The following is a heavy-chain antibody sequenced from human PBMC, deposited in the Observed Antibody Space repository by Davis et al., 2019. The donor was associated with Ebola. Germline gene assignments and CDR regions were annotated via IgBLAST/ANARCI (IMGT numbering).Heavy chain of an antibody. CDR1: GFTFSSYW. Sequence: GGSLRLSCAAPGFTFSSYWMTWVGQAPGKGLEWVANITQDGSEKYYVDSVKGRFTISRDNAKNSLYLQMNSLRDEDTAVYYCARDSWTYYDFWSGSTFRYWGQGTLVTVSS. D-gene: IGHD3-3*01. V-gene: IGHV3-7*01. CDR2: ITQDGSEK. J-gene: IGHJ4*02. CDR3: ARDSWTYYDFWSGSTFRY.